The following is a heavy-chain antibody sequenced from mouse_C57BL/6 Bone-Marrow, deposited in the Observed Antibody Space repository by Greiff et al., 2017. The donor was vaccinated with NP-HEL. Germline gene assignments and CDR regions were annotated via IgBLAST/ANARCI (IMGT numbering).Heavy chain of an antibody. CDR2: IYPGSGST. D-gene: IGHD2-2*01. J-gene: IGHJ4*01. CDR1: GYTFTSYW. V-gene: IGHV1-55*01. CDR3: ARGRDYGYDESAMDY. Sequence: VQLQQPGAELVKPGASVKMSCKASGYTFTSYWITWVKQRPGQGLEWIGDIYPGSGSTNYNEKFKSKATLTVDTSSRTAYMQLSSLTSEDSAVYYCARGRDYGYDESAMDYWGQGTSVTVSS.